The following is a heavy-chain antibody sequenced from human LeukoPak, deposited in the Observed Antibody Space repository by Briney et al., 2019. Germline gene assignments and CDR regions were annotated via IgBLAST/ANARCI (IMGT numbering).Heavy chain of an antibody. CDR3: AREGTSGTHLNWFDP. Sequence: PSETLSLTCAVSGGSISSYYWSWIRQPPGKGLEWIGHIYGSGSTNYNPSLKSRVTLSVDTSKNQFSLKLSSVTAADTAVYYCAREGTSGTHLNWFDPWGQGTLVSVSS. CDR1: GGSISSYY. J-gene: IGHJ5*02. CDR2: IYGSGST. D-gene: IGHD1-1*01. V-gene: IGHV4-59*01.